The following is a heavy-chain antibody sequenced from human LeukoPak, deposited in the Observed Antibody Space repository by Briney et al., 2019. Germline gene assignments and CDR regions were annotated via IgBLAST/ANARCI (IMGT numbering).Heavy chain of an antibody. CDR1: GGTFSSYA. V-gene: IGHV1-69*04. CDR3: ARHLYGSGSLRWFDP. D-gene: IGHD3-10*01. CDR2: IIPILGIA. J-gene: IGHJ5*02. Sequence: SVKVSCKASGGTFSSYAISWVRQAPGQGLEWMGRIIPILGIANYAQKFQGRVTITADKSTSTAYMELSSLRSEDTAVYYCARHLYGSGSLRWFDPWGQGTLVTVSS.